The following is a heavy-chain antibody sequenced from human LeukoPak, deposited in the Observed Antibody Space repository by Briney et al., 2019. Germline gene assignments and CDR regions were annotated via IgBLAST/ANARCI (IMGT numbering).Heavy chain of an antibody. CDR1: GGSISSSSYY. CDR3: ATIHGH. J-gene: IGHJ1*01. D-gene: IGHD3-3*01. CDR2: IYYSGRT. V-gene: IGHV4-39*07. Sequence: SETLSLTCTVSGGSISSSSYYWGWIRQPPGKGLEWIVSIYYSGRTYYNPSLKSRVTISVDTSKTQFSLKLSSVTAADTAVYYCATIHGHWGQGTLVTVSS.